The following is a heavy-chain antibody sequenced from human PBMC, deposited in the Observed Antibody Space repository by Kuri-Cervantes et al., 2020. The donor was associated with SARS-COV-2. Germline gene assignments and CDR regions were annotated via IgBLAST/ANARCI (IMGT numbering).Heavy chain of an antibody. J-gene: IGHJ3*02. CDR1: VYTLTGYY. CDR2: INPNSGGT. D-gene: IGHD3-3*01. Sequence: SAKDSSKASVYTLTGYYMHWVGQAPRQGVEWMGWINPNSGGTNYAQSFQGWVTMTRHTSLSTVYVELSRLRSDDTAVYYCAGSTPFRPRVVISLGGAFDIWGQGTMVTVSS. CDR3: AGSTPFRPRVVISLGGAFDI. V-gene: IGHV1-2*04.